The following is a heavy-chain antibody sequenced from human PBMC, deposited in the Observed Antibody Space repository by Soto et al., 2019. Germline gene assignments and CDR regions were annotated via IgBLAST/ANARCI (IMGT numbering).Heavy chain of an antibody. V-gene: IGHV3-23*01. CDR3: AKAGFSSSWSPTYFDY. D-gene: IGHD6-13*01. CDR2: ISGTGYNT. J-gene: IGHJ4*02. Sequence: EVQLLESGGGLVQPGGSLRLSCAASGFTFTSYAMNWVRLAPGKGLEWVSAISGTGYNTYYADSVKGRFTISRDNTKNTHYLQMNSLRAEDTAVYYCAKAGFSSSWSPTYFDYWGQGTLVTVSS. CDR1: GFTFTSYA.